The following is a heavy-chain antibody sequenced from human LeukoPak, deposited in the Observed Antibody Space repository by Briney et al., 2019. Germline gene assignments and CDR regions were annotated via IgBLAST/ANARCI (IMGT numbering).Heavy chain of an antibody. D-gene: IGHD3-3*01. V-gene: IGHV4-4*07. CDR1: GGSISPYY. CDR3: ARGLNDFWSDYSTYYFDY. Sequence: SETLSLTCTVSGGSISPYYWSWIRQPAGKGLEWIGRIYTSGSTSYNPSLKSRVTMSVDTPKNQFSLKLSSVTAADTAVYYCARGLNDFWSDYSTYYFDYWGQGTLVTVSS. J-gene: IGHJ4*02. CDR2: IYTSGST.